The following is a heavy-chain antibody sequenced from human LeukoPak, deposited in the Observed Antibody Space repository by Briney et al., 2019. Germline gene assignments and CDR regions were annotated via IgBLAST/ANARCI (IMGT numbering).Heavy chain of an antibody. D-gene: IGHD3-22*01. CDR1: GFTFDDYA. Sequence: GGSLRLSCAASGFTFDDYAMHWVRQAPGKGLEWVSGISWNSGSIGYADSVKGRFTISRDNGKNSLYLQMSSLRAEDTAIYYCATQSYYYDSSGYYTTWGQGTLVTVSS. V-gene: IGHV3-9*01. J-gene: IGHJ5*02. CDR3: ATQSYYYDSSGYYTT. CDR2: ISWNSGSI.